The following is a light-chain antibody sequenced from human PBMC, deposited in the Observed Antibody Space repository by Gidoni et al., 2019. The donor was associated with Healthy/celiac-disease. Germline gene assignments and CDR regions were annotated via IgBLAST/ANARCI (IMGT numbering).Light chain of an antibody. J-gene: IGKJ1*01. CDR1: QSLVHSDGNTY. Sequence: DVVMTQSPLSLPVTLGQPASISCRSSQSLVHSDGNTYLNWFQQRPGQSPRRLIYKVSNRDSVVPDRFSGSGSGTDFTLKISRVEAEDVGVYYCMQGTHWPLTFGQGTKVEIK. CDR2: KVS. V-gene: IGKV2-30*02. CDR3: MQGTHWPLT.